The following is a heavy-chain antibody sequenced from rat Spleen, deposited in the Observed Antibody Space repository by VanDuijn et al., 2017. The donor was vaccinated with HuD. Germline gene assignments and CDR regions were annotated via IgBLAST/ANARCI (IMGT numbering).Heavy chain of an antibody. CDR2: ISYEGSST. D-gene: IGHD1-7*01. CDR3: ARHSYYGYDLNWFAY. J-gene: IGHJ3*01. V-gene: IGHV5-22*01. CDR1: GFTFSDYY. Sequence: EVQLVESGGGLVQPGRSLKLSCAASGFTFSDYYMAWVRQAPKKGLEWVASISYEGSSTYYGDSVKGRFTISRDNAKSTLYLQMNSLRSEDTATYYCARHSYYGYDLNWFAYWGQGTLVTVSS.